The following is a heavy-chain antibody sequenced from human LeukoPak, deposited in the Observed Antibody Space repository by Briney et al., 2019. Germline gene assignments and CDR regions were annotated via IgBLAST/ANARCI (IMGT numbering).Heavy chain of an antibody. Sequence: SETLSLTCTVSGASISSYYWSWLRQPPGKGLEWFGYIYYSGYTNYNPSLKSRVTISVDTSKNQFSLKVNSVTAADTALYYCARDLGYCSTTSCYPWFDPWGQGTLVIVSS. V-gene: IGHV4-59*13. D-gene: IGHD2-2*03. CDR1: GASISSYY. CDR2: IYYSGYT. J-gene: IGHJ5*02. CDR3: ARDLGYCSTTSCYPWFDP.